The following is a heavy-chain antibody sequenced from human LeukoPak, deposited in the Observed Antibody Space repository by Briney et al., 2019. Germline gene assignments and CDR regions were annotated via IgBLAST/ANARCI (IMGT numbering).Heavy chain of an antibody. D-gene: IGHD6-19*01. CDR3: ARGGLAVAVFDY. CDR1: GFTVSSSY. CDR2: IYSGGSGST. Sequence: GGSLRLSCAASGFTVSSSYMSWVRQAPGKGLEWVSVIYSGGSGSTYYADSVKGRFTISRDNSKNTLNLQMNSLRAEDTAVYYCARGGLAVAVFDYWGQGTLVTVSS. V-gene: IGHV3-53*01. J-gene: IGHJ4*02.